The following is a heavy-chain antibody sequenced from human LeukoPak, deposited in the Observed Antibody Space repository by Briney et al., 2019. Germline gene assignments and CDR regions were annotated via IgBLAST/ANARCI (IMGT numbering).Heavy chain of an antibody. CDR2: IYYSGST. Sequence: PSETLSLTCTVSGGSISSGDYSWSWIRQPQGRGLEWIGYIYYSGSTYYNPSLKSRVTISVDTSKNQFSLKLSSVTAADTAVYYCARGGYSYGFVLDYWGQGTLVTVSS. D-gene: IGHD5-18*01. J-gene: IGHJ4*02. CDR3: ARGGYSYGFVLDY. CDR1: GGSISSGDYS. V-gene: IGHV4-30-4*01.